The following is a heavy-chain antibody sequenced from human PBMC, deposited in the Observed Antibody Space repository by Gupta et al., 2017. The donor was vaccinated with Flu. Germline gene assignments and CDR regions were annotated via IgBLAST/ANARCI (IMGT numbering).Heavy chain of an antibody. Sequence: EVQLLESGGGLVQPGGSLRLSCAASGFTFSSYAMSWVRQAPGKGLEWVSAISGSGGSTYYADSVKGRFTISRDNSKNTLYLQMNSLRAEDTAVYYCAKLVAVQWLVPRNDYWGQGTLVTVAS. CDR2: ISGSGGST. V-gene: IGHV3-23*01. D-gene: IGHD6-19*01. J-gene: IGHJ4*02. CDR3: AKLVAVQWLVPRNDY. CDR1: GFTFSSYA.